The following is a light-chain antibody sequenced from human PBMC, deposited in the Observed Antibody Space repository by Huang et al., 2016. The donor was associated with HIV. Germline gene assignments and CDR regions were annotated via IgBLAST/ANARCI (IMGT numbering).Light chain of an antibody. V-gene: IGKV1-39*01. CDR2: AAS. J-gene: IGKJ5*01. CDR3: QQTYSSLPT. Sequence: DIQMTQSPSSLSASVGDTVTIPCRASQRISSYLNWYQQRPGKAPNLLIDAASTLQSGVPSRFSGSGSGTDITLTISSLHPEDLATYYCQQTYSSLPTFGQGTRLE. CDR1: QRISSY.